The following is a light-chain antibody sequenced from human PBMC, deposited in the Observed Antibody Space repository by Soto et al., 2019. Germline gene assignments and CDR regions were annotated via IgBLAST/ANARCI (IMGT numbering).Light chain of an antibody. Sequence: QSALTQPPSASGSPGQSVTISCTGTSSDVGGYNYVSWYQQHPGKAPKLMIYEVSKRPSGVPDRFSGSKSGNTASLTVSGLQAEDEDDYYCSSYAGSNNLLFGGGTKLTVL. CDR3: SSYAGSNNLL. V-gene: IGLV2-8*01. CDR1: SSDVGGYNY. J-gene: IGLJ2*01. CDR2: EVS.